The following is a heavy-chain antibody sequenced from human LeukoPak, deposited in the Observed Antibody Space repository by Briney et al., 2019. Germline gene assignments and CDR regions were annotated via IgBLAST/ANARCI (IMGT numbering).Heavy chain of an antibody. CDR3: ARGEGYSSGWYLYYFDY. CDR1: GGSISTYS. Sequence: SETLSPTYSVSGGSISTYSRSWIRQPPGKGLEWIGYIYYSGSTNYNPSLKSRVTISVDTSKNQFSLKLSSVTTADTAVYYCARGEGYSSGWYLYYFDYWGQGTLVTVSS. CDR2: IYYSGST. D-gene: IGHD6-19*01. V-gene: IGHV4-59*01. J-gene: IGHJ4*02.